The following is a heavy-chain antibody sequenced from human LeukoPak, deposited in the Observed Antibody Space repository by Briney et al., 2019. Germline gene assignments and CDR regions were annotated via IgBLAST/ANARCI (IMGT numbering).Heavy chain of an antibody. Sequence: SETLSLTCTVSGGSISSSSYYWGWIRQPPGKGLEWIGSIYYSGSTYYNPSLKSRVTISVDTSKNQFSLKLSSVTAADTAVYYCANPAGTFWGWSDYWGQGTLVTVSS. J-gene: IGHJ4*02. V-gene: IGHV4-39*01. CDR3: ANPAGTFWGWSDY. CDR2: IYYSGST. CDR1: GGSISSSSYY. D-gene: IGHD3-16*01.